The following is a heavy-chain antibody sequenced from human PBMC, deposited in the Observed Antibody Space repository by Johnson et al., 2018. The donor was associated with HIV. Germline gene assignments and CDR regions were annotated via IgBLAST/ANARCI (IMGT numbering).Heavy chain of an antibody. Sequence: VQLVESGGGLVQPGRSLRLSCAASGFSFDDYAMHWVRQAPGKGLEWVSGISWNSGTIDYADSVKGRFTISRDNAKNSLYLQMNSLRAEDTALYYCARDQVGILWDAFDIWGQGTMVTVSS. V-gene: IGHV3-9*01. CDR3: ARDQVGILWDAFDI. CDR2: ISWNSGTI. J-gene: IGHJ3*02. CDR1: GFSFDDYA. D-gene: IGHD3-10*01.